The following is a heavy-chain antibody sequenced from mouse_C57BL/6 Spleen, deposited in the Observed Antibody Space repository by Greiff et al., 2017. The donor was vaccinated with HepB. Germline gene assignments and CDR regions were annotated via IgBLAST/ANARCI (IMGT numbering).Heavy chain of an antibody. Sequence: QVQLKQSGAELARPGASVKLSCKASGYTFTSYGISWVKQRTGQGLEWIGEIYPRSGNTYYNEKFKGKATLTADKSSSTAYMELRSLTSEDSAVYFCARGGGSHYYAMDYWGQGTSVTVSS. CDR2: IYPRSGNT. CDR3: ARGGGSHYYAMDY. D-gene: IGHD1-1*02. CDR1: GYTFTSYG. J-gene: IGHJ4*01. V-gene: IGHV1-81*01.